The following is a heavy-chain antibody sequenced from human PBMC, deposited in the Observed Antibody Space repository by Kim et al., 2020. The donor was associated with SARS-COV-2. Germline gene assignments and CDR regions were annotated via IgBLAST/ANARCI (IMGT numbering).Heavy chain of an antibody. D-gene: IGHD4-17*01. J-gene: IGHJ4*02. V-gene: IGHV3-21*01. Sequence: YYADSVKGRFTISRDTAKNSLYLQMNSLTAEDTAVYYCARDRDDDYYFDYWGQGTLVTVSS. CDR3: ARDRDDDYYFDY.